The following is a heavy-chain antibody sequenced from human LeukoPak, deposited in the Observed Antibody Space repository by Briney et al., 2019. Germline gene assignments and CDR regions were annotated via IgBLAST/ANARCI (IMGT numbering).Heavy chain of an antibody. V-gene: IGHV3-33*01. CDR3: AREWWELGRRYFDY. CDR2: IWYDGSNK. J-gene: IGHJ4*02. Sequence: GRSLRLSCAASGFTFSSYGMHWVRQAPGKGLEWVAVIWYDGSNKYYADSVKGRFTISRDNSKNTLYLQMNSLRAEDTAVYYCAREWWELGRRYFDYWGQGTLVTVSS. D-gene: IGHD1-26*01. CDR1: GFTFSSYG.